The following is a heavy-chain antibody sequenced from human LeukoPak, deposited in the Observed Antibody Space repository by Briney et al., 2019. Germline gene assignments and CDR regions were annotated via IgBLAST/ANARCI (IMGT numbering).Heavy chain of an antibody. Sequence: PSETLSLTCTVSGGSISSYYWSWIRQPPGKGLEWIGYIYYGGSTNYNPSLKSRVTISVDTSKNQFSLKLSSVTAADTAVYYCARVPLRSGIKWFDPWGQGTLVTVSS. J-gene: IGHJ5*02. D-gene: IGHD1-26*01. CDR3: ARVPLRSGIKWFDP. V-gene: IGHV4-59*01. CDR2: IYYGGST. CDR1: GGSISSYY.